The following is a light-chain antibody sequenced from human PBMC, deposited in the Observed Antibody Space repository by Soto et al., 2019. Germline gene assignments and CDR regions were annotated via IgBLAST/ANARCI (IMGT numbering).Light chain of an antibody. CDR1: QSVSSSY. CDR3: QQYGSSPSA. Sequence: EIVLTQSPDPLTLSPGERATLSCRASQSVSSSYLAWYQQKPGQAPRLLIYGASSRATGIPDRFSGSGSGTDFTLTISRLEPEDFAVYYCQQYGSSPSAFGQGTKVDIK. CDR2: GAS. V-gene: IGKV3-20*01. J-gene: IGKJ1*01.